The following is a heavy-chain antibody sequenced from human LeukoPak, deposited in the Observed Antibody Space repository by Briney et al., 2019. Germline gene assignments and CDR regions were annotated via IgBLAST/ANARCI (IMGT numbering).Heavy chain of an antibody. CDR3: ARHGGYSSPYLH. CDR1: GSSISNYY. D-gene: IGHD6-13*01. Sequence: ASETLSLTCTVSGSSISNYYWSWIRQPPGKGLECMGYIYYSGTTNYNPSLKSRVTISVDTSKNQFSLKLSSVTAADTAVYYCARHGGYSSPYLHWGQGTLVTVSS. V-gene: IGHV4-59*08. CDR2: IYYSGTT. J-gene: IGHJ1*01.